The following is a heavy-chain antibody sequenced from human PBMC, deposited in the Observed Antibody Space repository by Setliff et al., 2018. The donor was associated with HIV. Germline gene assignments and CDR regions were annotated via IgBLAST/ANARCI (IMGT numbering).Heavy chain of an antibody. D-gene: IGHD5-12*01. CDR2: VYSTGST. CDR3: ARDKGRDGYNFYAFDI. J-gene: IGHJ3*02. Sequence: SETLSLTCTVSGGSMSSYYWSWIRQPPGKGLEWIGYVYSTGSTNSKSSLKSRVTISVDTSKNQFSLKLSSVTAADTAVYYCARDKGRDGYNFYAFDIWGQGTMVTVSS. V-gene: IGHV4-59*01. CDR1: GGSMSSYY.